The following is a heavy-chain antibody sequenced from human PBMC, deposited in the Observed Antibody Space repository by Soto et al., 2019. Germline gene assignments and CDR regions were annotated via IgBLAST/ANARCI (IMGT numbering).Heavy chain of an antibody. CDR2: INHSGST. CDR3: ARDSWSSYSYGQGGYYYGMDV. Sequence: SETLSLTCAVYGGSFSGYYWTWIRQPPGTGLEWIGEINHSGSTNYNPSLKSRVTISVDTSKNQFSLQLNSVTPEDTAVYYCARDSWSSYSYGQGGYYYGMDVWGQGTTVTVYS. CDR1: GGSFSGYY. D-gene: IGHD5-18*01. V-gene: IGHV4-34*01. J-gene: IGHJ6*02.